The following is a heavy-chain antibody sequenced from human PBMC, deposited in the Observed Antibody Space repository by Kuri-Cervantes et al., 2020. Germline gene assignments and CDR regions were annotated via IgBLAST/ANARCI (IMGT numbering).Heavy chain of an antibody. D-gene: IGHD4/OR15-4a*01. CDR2: INSGGNT. CDR3: AKDQVLHWFDP. Sequence: GESLKISCAASGFTFTNFAMTWVRQAPGKGLEWVSTINSGGNTYYADSVKGRFTISRDNSKNTMYLQMNSLGADDTAVYYCAKDQVLHWFDPWDQGTLVTVSS. J-gene: IGHJ5*02. CDR1: GFTFTNFA. V-gene: IGHV3-23*01.